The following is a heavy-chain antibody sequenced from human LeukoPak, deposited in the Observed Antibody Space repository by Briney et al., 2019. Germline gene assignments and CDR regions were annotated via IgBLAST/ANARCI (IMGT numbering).Heavy chain of an antibody. CDR3: ARHGAHYDILTGYYPYYYYMDV. CDR1: GGSISSGSYY. CDR2: IYTSGST. Sequence: SETLSLTCTVSGGSISSGSYYWSWVRQPAGKGLEWIGRIYTSGSTDYNPSLKSRVTISVDTSKYQFSLKLSSVTAADTAVYYCARHGAHYDILTGYYPYYYYMDVWGKGTTVTVSS. D-gene: IGHD3-9*01. J-gene: IGHJ6*03. V-gene: IGHV4-61*02.